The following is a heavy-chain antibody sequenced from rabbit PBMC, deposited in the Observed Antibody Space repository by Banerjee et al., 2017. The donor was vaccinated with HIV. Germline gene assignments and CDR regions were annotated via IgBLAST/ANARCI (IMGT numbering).Heavy chain of an antibody. D-gene: IGHD4-1*01. J-gene: IGHJ4*01. Sequence: QEQLEESGGGLVKPEGSLTLSCKASGIDFSRCGISWVRQAPGKGLEWIACINTSSGNTVYAGWAKGPFTISKTSSTTVTLQMTSLTAADTATYFCARDLAGVIGWNFNLWGQGTLVTVS. CDR1: GIDFSRCG. CDR2: INTSSGNT. CDR3: ARDLAGVIGWNFNL. V-gene: IGHV1S45*01.